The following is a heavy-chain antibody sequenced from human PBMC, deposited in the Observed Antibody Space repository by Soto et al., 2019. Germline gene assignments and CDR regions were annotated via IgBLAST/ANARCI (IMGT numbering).Heavy chain of an antibody. J-gene: IGHJ4*02. CDR1: GGTFSSYA. CDR2: IIPIFGTA. V-gene: IGHV1-69*13. CDR3: VFHPRKYYDILTGPPFDY. Sequence: SVKVSCKASGGTFSSYAISWVRQAPGQGLEWMGGIIPIFGTANYAQKFQGRVTITADESTSTAYMELSSLRSEDTAVYYCVFHPRKYYDILTGPPFDYWGRG. D-gene: IGHD3-9*01.